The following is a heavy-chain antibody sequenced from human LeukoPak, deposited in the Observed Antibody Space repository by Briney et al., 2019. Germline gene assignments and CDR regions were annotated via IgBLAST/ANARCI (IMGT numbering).Heavy chain of an antibody. J-gene: IGHJ5*02. CDR3: ARDLSQLDP. Sequence: GGSLRLSCAASGFTFSSYSMNWVRQAPGKGLEWVSSISSSSSYIYYADSVKGRFTISRDNSKNTLYLQMNSLRAEDTAVYYCARDLSQLDPWGQGTLVTVSS. V-gene: IGHV3-21*01. D-gene: IGHD5-18*01. CDR2: ISSSSSYI. CDR1: GFTFSSYS.